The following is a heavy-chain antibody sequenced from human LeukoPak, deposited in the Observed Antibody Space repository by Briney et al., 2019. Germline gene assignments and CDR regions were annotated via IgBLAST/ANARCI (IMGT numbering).Heavy chain of an antibody. D-gene: IGHD6-13*01. CDR1: GFTFSSYA. V-gene: IGHV3-30-3*01. Sequence: QTGGSLRLSCAASGFTFSSYAMHWVRQAPGKGLEWVAVISYDGSNKYYADSVKGRFTISRDNSKNTLYLQMNSLRAEDTAVYYCAREYSSSWYDWVYWGQGTLVTVSS. J-gene: IGHJ4*02. CDR2: ISYDGSNK. CDR3: AREYSSSWYDWVY.